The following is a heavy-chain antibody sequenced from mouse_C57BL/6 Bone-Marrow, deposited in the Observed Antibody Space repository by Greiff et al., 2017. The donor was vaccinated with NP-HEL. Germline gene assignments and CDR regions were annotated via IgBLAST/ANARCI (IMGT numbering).Heavy chain of an antibody. CDR2: IWWDDDK. D-gene: IGHD4-1*01. V-gene: IGHV8-8*01. Sequence: QVTLKESGPGILQPSQTLSLTCSFSGFSLSTFGMGLGWIRQPSGKGPEWLAHIWWDDDKYYNPALKRRLTISKDTSKNQVFLTIANVDTADTATYYCARIYWFDYWGQGTTLTVSS. CDR1: GFSLSTFGMG. J-gene: IGHJ2*01. CDR3: ARIYWFDY.